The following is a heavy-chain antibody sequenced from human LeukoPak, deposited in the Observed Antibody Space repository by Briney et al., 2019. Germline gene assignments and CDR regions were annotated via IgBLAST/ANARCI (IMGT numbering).Heavy chain of an antibody. V-gene: IGHV3-23*01. Sequence: GGSLRLSCAASGFTFSSYAMSWVRQAPGKGLEWVSAISGSGGSTYYADSVRRRFTISRDNSKNTLYLQMNSLRAEDTAVYYCAKEHRGSGWYQWGYFDYWGQGTLVTVSS. CDR3: AKEHRGSGWYQWGYFDY. J-gene: IGHJ4*02. CDR2: ISGSGGST. D-gene: IGHD6-19*01. CDR1: GFTFSSYA.